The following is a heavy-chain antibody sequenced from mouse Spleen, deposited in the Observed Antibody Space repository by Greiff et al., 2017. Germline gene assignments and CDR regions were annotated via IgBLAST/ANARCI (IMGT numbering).Heavy chain of an antibody. CDR1: GFTFSDFY. D-gene: IGHD2-10*02. CDR3: ARDAEYGNYSDWYFDV. V-gene: IGHV7-1*02. J-gene: IGHJ1*01. CDR2: SRNKANDYTT. Sequence: EVKLVESGGGLVQPGGSLRLSCATSGFTFSDFYMEWVRQPPGKRLEWIAASRNKANDYTTEYSASVKGRFIVSRDTSQSILYLQMNALRAEDTAIYYCARDAEYGNYSDWYFDVWGAGTTVTVSS.